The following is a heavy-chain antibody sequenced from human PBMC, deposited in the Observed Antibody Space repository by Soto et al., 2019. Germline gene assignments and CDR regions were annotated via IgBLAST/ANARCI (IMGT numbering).Heavy chain of an antibody. Sequence: EVQLLESGGGLVQPGGSLRLSCAASGFTFSSYAMSWVRQAPGKGLECVSAISGSGGSTYYADSVKGRFTISRDNSKNTLYLQMNSLRAEDTAVYYCAKQLQYCSSTSCYFDYWGQGPLVTVSS. CDR1: GFTFSSYA. V-gene: IGHV3-23*01. CDR3: AKQLQYCSSTSCYFDY. J-gene: IGHJ4*02. CDR2: ISGSGGST. D-gene: IGHD2-2*01.